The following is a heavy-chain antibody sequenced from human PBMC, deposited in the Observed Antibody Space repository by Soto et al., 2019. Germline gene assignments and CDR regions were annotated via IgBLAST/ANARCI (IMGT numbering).Heavy chain of an antibody. J-gene: IGHJ4*02. Sequence: WSLRLSCAASGFSVTDHYMAWVRQAPGKGLEWVSVLYTGGSAYYGDSVKGRFTISRDSSTNTLYLQMNSLKVGDTAFYFCARSFNDWTTYFDYWSEAPPVTVSS. V-gene: IGHV3-53*01. CDR2: LYTGGSA. CDR1: GFSVTDHY. CDR3: ARSFNDWTTYFDY. D-gene: IGHD3-9*01.